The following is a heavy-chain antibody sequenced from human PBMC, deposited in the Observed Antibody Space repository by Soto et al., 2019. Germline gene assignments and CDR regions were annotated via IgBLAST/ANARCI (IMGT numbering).Heavy chain of an antibody. CDR1: GGTFRSYT. CDR2: IIPILGIA. V-gene: IGHV1-69*02. D-gene: IGHD3-16*02. CDR3: ARSLRLGELSS. J-gene: IGHJ5*02. Sequence: QVQLVQSGAEVKKPGSSVKVSCKASGGTFRSYTISWVRQAPGQGLEWMGRIIPILGIANYAQKFQGRVTITADKSTSTAYMELSSLRSEDTAVYYCARSLRLGELSSWGQGTLVTVSS.